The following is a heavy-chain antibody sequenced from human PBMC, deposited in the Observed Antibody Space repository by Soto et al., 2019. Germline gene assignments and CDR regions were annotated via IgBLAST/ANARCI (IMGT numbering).Heavy chain of an antibody. CDR2: IIGSGGSA. CDR3: AKKGSPSGVHSNWYFDL. J-gene: IGHJ2*01. CDR1: GFTFRSYA. V-gene: IGHV3-23*01. Sequence: EVQLLESGGGLVQPGGSPRLSCAASGFTFRSYAMGWVRQGPGKGLEWISTIIGSGGSAYYADSVKGRFTISRDNSKNTLYLQMDSLSADDTAVYFCAKKGSPSGVHSNWYFDLWGRGTLLTAAS. D-gene: IGHD6-13*01.